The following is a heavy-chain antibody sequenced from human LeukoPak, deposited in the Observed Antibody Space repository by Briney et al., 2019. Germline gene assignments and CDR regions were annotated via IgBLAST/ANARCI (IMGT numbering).Heavy chain of an antibody. D-gene: IGHD2-2*02. Sequence: GESLKISCKGSGYSFTTYWIGWVRQMPGKGLECLGVIYPGDSDTRYSPSFQGQVTISADKSISTAYLQWSSLKASDTAMYYCARHSAAIPVGGDYLGQGTLVTVSS. J-gene: IGHJ4*02. CDR2: IYPGDSDT. CDR1: GYSFTTYW. CDR3: ARHSAAIPVGGDY. V-gene: IGHV5-51*01.